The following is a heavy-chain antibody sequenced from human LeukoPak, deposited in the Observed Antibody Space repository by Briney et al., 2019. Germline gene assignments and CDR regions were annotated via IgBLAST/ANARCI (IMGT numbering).Heavy chain of an antibody. Sequence: ASVKVSCKASVHTFTGYYMHWVRQAPGQGLEWMGWINPNSGGTNYAQKFQGRVTMTRDTSISTAYMELSRLRSDDTAVYYCARGHITMMPSVGPLFDYWGQGTLVTVSS. J-gene: IGHJ4*02. CDR3: ARGHITMMPSVGPLFDY. CDR2: INPNSGGT. CDR1: VHTFTGYY. D-gene: IGHD3-22*01. V-gene: IGHV1-2*02.